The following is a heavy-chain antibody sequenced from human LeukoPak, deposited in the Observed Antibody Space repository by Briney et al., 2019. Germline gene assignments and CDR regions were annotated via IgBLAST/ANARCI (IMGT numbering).Heavy chain of an antibody. V-gene: IGHV4-59*01. J-gene: IGHJ3*02. Sequence: SETLSLTCGASGGAITNYYWNWIRQAPGKGLEWLGYIYYTGSTTYNPSVKSRITISLDTSKKQISLKLRSVTAADTAVYYCARDLIHYGSGSYYHPLGAFDIWGQGTMVTVSS. D-gene: IGHD3-10*01. CDR2: IYYTGST. CDR1: GGAITNYY. CDR3: ARDLIHYGSGSYYHPLGAFDI.